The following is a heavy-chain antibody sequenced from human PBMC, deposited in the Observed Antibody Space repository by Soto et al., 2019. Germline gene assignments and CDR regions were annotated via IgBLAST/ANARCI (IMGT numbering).Heavy chain of an antibody. Sequence: EVQLVESGGGLVKPGGSLRLSCAASGFTFSTYAMNWVRQAPGKGPEWVSSISTGSRHIYYAESLKGRFTISRDNARNTLYRQMDSLRAEDTAIYFCARDQGGLVVTFDDWGQGTLVIVSS. J-gene: IGHJ4*02. CDR3: ARDQGGLVVTFDD. CDR1: GFTFSTYA. D-gene: IGHD3-22*01. V-gene: IGHV3-21*06. CDR2: ISTGSRHI.